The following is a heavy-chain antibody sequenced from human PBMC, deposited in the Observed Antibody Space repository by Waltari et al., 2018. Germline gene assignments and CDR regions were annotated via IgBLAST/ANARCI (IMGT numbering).Heavy chain of an antibody. D-gene: IGHD2-21*01. V-gene: IGHV4-61*09. CDR1: GGSISGDPSY. CDR3: ARDASDSPFTSAYDS. Sequence: QVQLQESGPGLVRPSETLSLTCSVSGGSISGDPSYWTWIRQPAGKGLEWIGYIYTYPRDYINYNPSLKSRVTMSLDTSKNQFSLRLTSVTATDTAVYYCARDASDSPFTSAYDSWGPGTLVTVSS. J-gene: IGHJ5*01. CDR2: IYTYPRDYI.